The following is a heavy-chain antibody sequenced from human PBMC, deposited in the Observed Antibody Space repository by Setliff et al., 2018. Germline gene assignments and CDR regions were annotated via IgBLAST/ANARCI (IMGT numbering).Heavy chain of an antibody. Sequence: PSETLSLTCSVSGGSISPYYWSWIRQSPGTRLEFIAHVRYTGRADYNPSLRSRASISIDTSKRQFSLKLRSLAAADTAIYYCARVIDAFYNYPDVWGKGTTVTVSS. CDR3: ARVIDAFYNYPDV. CDR2: VRYTGRA. D-gene: IGHD2-21*01. V-gene: IGHV4-59*01. CDR1: GGSISPYY. J-gene: IGHJ6*04.